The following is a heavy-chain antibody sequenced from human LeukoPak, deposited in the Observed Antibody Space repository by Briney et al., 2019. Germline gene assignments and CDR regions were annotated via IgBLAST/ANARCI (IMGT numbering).Heavy chain of an antibody. CDR1: GFTFSSYA. Sequence: GGSLRLSCAASGFTFSSYAMSWVRQAPGKGLERVSAISGSGGSTYYADSVKGRFTISRDNSKNTLYLQMNSLRAEDTAVYYCANSPNYYDSSGYYHYFDYWGQGTLVTVSS. CDR2: ISGSGGST. V-gene: IGHV3-23*01. CDR3: ANSPNYYDSSGYYHYFDY. D-gene: IGHD3-22*01. J-gene: IGHJ4*02.